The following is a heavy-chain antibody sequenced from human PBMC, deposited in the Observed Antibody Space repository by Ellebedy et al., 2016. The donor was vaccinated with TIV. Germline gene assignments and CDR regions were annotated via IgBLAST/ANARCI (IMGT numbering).Heavy chain of an antibody. CDR2: ISAYNGHI. J-gene: IGHJ4*02. CDR1: GYTFTSYG. CDR3: ARLSSGCLLGRRVDY. Sequence: AASVKVSCKASGYTFTSYGISWVRQAAGQGLEWMGWISAYNGHIDNVQKLQGRVPLTTDTSTSTDYMELRSLRSYDTAVYYCARLSSGCLLGRRVDYWGQGTLVTVSS. V-gene: IGHV1-18*04. D-gene: IGHD1-26*01.